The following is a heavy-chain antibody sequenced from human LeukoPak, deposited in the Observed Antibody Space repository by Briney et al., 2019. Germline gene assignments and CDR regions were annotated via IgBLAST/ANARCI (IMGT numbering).Heavy chain of an antibody. V-gene: IGHV4-59*02. CDR3: GRNLGSGSDH. CDR2: THYRGDI. CDR1: GASVSSDY. D-gene: IGHD3-10*01. Sequence: SETLSLTCSVSGASVSSDYWNWIRQSPGRGLEWIGYTHYRGDINYNPSLRSRLTMSVDASSNQVSLKLSSVTAADAAVYYCGRNLGSGSDHWGQGTLVTVSS. J-gene: IGHJ4*02.